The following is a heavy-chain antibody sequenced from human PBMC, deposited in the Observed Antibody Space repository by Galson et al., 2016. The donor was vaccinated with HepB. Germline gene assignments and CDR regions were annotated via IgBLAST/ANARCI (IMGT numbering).Heavy chain of an antibody. CDR3: ARSAYCTRNSRYDVVGGYFYNHMDA. D-gene: IGHD2-2*01. V-gene: IGHV3-23*01. Sequence: SLRLSCAASGFSFYGYGMSWVRQAPGKGLEWVSGISGSADSKYSADSVKGRFTIPRDNSRNTVYLDMNSLRAEDTAVYYCARSAYCTRNSRYDVVGGYFYNHMDAWGTGTTVTVS. CDR1: GFSFYGYG. CDR2: ISGSADSK. J-gene: IGHJ6*03.